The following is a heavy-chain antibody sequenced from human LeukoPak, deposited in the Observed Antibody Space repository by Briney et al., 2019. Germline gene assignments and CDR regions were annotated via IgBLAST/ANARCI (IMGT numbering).Heavy chain of an antibody. V-gene: IGHV4-59*01. D-gene: IGHD3-22*01. Sequence: SETLSLTCTVSGGSISSYYWSWIRQPPGKGLEWIGYIYYSGSTNYNPSLKSRVTISVDTSKNQFSLKLSSVTAADTAVYYCAREINGYDSSGYPNAFDIWGQGTMVTVSS. CDR1: GGSISSYY. CDR2: IYYSGST. CDR3: AREINGYDSSGYPNAFDI. J-gene: IGHJ3*02.